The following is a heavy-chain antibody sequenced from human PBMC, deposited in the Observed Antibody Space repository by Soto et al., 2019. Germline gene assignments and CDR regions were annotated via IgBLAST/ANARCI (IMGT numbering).Heavy chain of an antibody. CDR2: SYSGGET. CDR1: GMIVRINY. D-gene: IGHD3-10*01. Sequence: EVQLVETGGGLIQPGGYLTLSCAASGMIVRINYMSWGRQATGKGVGRVAISYSGGETPYAGSVKGRFTLSRDSSRNTVSLKMNTLRVDDPAIYYCARVAFRGQFGDLSNVEPWGQGTLGSVSS. J-gene: IGHJ5*02. V-gene: IGHV3-53*02. CDR3: ARVAFRGQFGDLSNVEP.